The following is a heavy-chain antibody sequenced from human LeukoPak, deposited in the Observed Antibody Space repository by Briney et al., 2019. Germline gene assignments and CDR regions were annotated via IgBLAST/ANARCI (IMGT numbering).Heavy chain of an antibody. CDR2: IWYDGSNK. D-gene: IGHD6-19*01. J-gene: IGHJ4*02. CDR3: ARDRAGPFDY. Sequence: GGSLRLSCAASGFTFSSYWMNWVRQAPGKGLEWVAVIWYDGSNKYYADSVKGRFTISRDNSKNTLYLQMNSLRAEDTAVYYCARDRAGPFDYWGQGTLVTVSS. V-gene: IGHV3-33*08. CDR1: GFTFSSYW.